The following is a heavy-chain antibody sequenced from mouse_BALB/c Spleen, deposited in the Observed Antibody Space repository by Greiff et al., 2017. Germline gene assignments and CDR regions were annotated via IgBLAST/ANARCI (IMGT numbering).Heavy chain of an antibody. CDR3: ARQGYYGSSPLFDY. D-gene: IGHD1-1*01. CDR1: GFTFSSYG. Sequence: EVKVVESGGDLVKPGGSLKLSCAASGFTFSSYGMSWVRQTPDKRLEWVATISSGGSYTYYPDSVKGRFTISRDNAKNTLYLQMSSLKSEDTAMYYCARQGYYGSSPLFDYWGQGTTLTVSS. J-gene: IGHJ2*01. CDR2: ISSGGSYT. V-gene: IGHV5-6*01.